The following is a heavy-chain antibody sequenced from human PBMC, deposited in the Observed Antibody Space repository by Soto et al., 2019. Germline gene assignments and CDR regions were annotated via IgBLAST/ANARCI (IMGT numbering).Heavy chain of an antibody. J-gene: IGHJ6*02. CDR1: GGSFSGYY. Sequence: PSETLSLTCAVYGGSFSGYYWSWIRQHPGKGLEWIGEINHSGSTNYNPSLKSRVTISVDTSKNQFSLKLSSVTDADTAVYYCARMFKVVTALYYYYYGMDVWGQGTTVTVSS. V-gene: IGHV4-34*01. CDR2: INHSGST. CDR3: ARMFKVVTALYYYYYGMDV. D-gene: IGHD2-21*02.